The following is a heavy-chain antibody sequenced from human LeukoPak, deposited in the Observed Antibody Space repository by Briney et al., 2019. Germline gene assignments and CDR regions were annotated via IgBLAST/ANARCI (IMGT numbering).Heavy chain of an antibody. Sequence: GGSLRLSCAASGFTFSSYAMSWVRQAPGKGLEWVSAISGSGSSTSYEDSVKGRFTISRDNAKNTLYLQMNSLRAEDTAVYYCAKHSGSYSGGLPIDYWGQGTLVTVSS. V-gene: IGHV3-23*01. D-gene: IGHD1-26*01. CDR3: AKHSGSYSGGLPIDY. CDR2: ISGSGSST. CDR1: GFTFSSYA. J-gene: IGHJ4*02.